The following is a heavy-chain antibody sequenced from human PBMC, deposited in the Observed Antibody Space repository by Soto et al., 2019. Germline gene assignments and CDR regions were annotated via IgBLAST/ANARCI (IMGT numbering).Heavy chain of an antibody. V-gene: IGHV3-23*01. J-gene: IGHJ6*02. CDR3: AKDPSRTRNTYYGMDV. D-gene: IGHD1-1*01. Sequence: GGSLRLSCAASGFTFSSYAMSWVRQAPGKGLVLVLVFCCCGCSTFFVDSVKGRFTISRDNFNNTLYLQMNRLRGEDTAVFYCAKDPSRTRNTYYGMDVWGQGTTVTVSS. CDR2: FCCCGCST. CDR1: GFTFSSYA.